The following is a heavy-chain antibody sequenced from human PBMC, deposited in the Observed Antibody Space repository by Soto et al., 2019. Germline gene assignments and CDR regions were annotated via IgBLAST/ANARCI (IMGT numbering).Heavy chain of an antibody. CDR2: ISAYNGNT. CDR3: ARDPPITGSLRGTPLMAV. Sequence: ASVQVSCPSSGDSFSSYGISWVRPAPGRALEWMGWISAYNGNTNYAVKFQGRVAMITDASTSTAYIEVRRLRSDDTDVYYCARDPPITGSLRGTPLMAVWGQGTTVTVT. D-gene: IGHD1-1*01. CDR1: GDSFSSYG. J-gene: IGHJ6*02. V-gene: IGHV1-18*04.